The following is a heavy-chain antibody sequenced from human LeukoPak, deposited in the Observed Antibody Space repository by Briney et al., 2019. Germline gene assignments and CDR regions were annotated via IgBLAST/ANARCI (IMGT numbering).Heavy chain of an antibody. Sequence: SETLSLTCAVSGDSINTSNYSWGWIRQPPGKGLEWIGSFYYSGGTYYNPSLRSRVTISVDTSNNQFSLKLSSVTTADTAVYYCAKNTPRGWELLPEYFDYWGQGTLVTVSS. CDR2: FYYSGGT. V-gene: IGHV4-39*07. CDR3: AKNTPRGWELLPEYFDY. J-gene: IGHJ4*02. CDR1: GDSINTSNYS. D-gene: IGHD1-26*01.